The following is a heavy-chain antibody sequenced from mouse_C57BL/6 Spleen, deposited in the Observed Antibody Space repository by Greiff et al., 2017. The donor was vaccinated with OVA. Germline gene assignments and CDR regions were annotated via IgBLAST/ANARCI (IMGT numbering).Heavy chain of an antibody. CDR3: ATYYYGSSDWYFDV. CDR1: GYTFTSYW. Sequence: VQLQQPGAELVKPGASVKLSCKASGYTFTSYWMHWVKQRPGQGLEWIGMIHPNSGSTNYNEKFKSKATLTVDKSSSTAYMQLSSLTSEDSAVYYCATYYYGSSDWYFDVWGTGTTVTVSS. V-gene: IGHV1-64*01. J-gene: IGHJ1*03. CDR2: IHPNSGST. D-gene: IGHD1-1*01.